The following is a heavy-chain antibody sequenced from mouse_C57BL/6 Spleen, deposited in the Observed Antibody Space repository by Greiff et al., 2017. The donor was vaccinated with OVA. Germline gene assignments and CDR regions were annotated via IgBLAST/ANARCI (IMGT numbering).Heavy chain of an antibody. CDR3: ARQGDYYGST. J-gene: IGHJ3*01. CDR1: GFTFSSYG. V-gene: IGHV5-6*01. D-gene: IGHD1-1*01. CDR2: ISSGGSYT. Sequence: EVQLVESGGDLVKPGGSLKLSCAASGFTFSSYGMSWVRQTPDKRLEWVATISSGGSYTYYPDSVKGRFTISRDNAKNTLYLQMSSLKSEDTAMYYCARQGDYYGSTWGQGTLVTVSA.